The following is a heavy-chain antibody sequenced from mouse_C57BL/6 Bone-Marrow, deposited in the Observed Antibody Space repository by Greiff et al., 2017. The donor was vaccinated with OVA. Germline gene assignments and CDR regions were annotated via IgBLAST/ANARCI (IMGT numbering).Heavy chain of an antibody. CDR2: IWSGGST. CDR3: ARNCPLFAY. J-gene: IGHJ3*01. V-gene: IGHV2-2*01. CDR1: GFSLTSYG. Sequence: VQLQESGPGLVQPSQSLSITCTVSGFSLTSYGVHWVRQSPGKGLEWLGVIWSGGSTDYNAAFISRLSISKDNSKSQVFFKMNSLQADDTAIYYCARNCPLFAYWGQGTLVTVSA.